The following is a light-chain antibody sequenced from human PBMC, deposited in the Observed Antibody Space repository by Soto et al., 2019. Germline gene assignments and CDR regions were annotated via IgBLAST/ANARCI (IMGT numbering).Light chain of an antibody. CDR2: DVT. V-gene: IGLV2-14*03. J-gene: IGLJ1*01. CDR1: SSDVGGYNY. CDR3: TSFTSGGTPYV. Sequence: QSVLTQPASVSGSPGQSITISCAGTSSDVGGYNYVSWYQQLPGKAPQLVIYDVTHRPSGVSDRFSGSRSGNTASLTISGLQAEDEADYYCTSFTSGGTPYVLGTGTKLTVL.